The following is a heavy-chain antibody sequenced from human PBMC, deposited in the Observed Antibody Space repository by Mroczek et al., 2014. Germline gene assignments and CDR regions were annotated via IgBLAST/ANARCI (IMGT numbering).Heavy chain of an antibody. CDR3: ARHRVRFLEWGNYYYYGMDV. Sequence: QVQLVQSGAEVKKPGASVKVSCKASGYTFTSYGISWVRQAPGQGLEWMGWISAYNGNTNYAQKLQGRVTMTTDTSTSTAYMELRSLRSDDTAVYYCARHRVRFLEWGNYYYYGMDVWGQGTTVTVSS. CDR2: ISAYNGNT. D-gene: IGHD3-3*01. CDR1: GYTFTSYG. J-gene: IGHJ6*02. V-gene: IGHV1-18*01.